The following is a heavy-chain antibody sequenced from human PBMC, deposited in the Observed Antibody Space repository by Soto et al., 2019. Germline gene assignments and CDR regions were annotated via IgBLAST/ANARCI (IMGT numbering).Heavy chain of an antibody. J-gene: IGHJ4*02. V-gene: IGHV1-2*02. CDR2: INPNSGGT. CDR1: GYTFTGYY. CDR3: ARESGASMQLAFDY. D-gene: IGHD6-6*01. Sequence: ASVKVSCKASGYTFTGYYMHWVRQAPGQGLEWMGWINPNSGGTNYAQKFQGRVTMTRDTSISTAYMELSRLRSDDTAVYYCARESGASMQLAFDYWGQGTLVTVSS.